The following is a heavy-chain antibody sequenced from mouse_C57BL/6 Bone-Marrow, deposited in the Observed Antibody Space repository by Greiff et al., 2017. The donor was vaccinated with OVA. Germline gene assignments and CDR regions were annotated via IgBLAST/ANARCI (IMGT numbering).Heavy chain of an antibody. CDR3: ARQGGLWLRRGYFDY. CDR2: ISSGGSYT. D-gene: IGHD2-2*01. CDR1: GFTFSSYG. Sequence: EVKLMESGGDLVKPGGSLKLSCAASGFTFSSYGMSWVRQTPDKRLEWVATISSGGSYTYYPDSVKGRFTISRDNAKNTLYLQMSSLKSEDTAMYYCARQGGLWLRRGYFDYWGQGTTLTVSS. J-gene: IGHJ2*01. V-gene: IGHV5-6*01.